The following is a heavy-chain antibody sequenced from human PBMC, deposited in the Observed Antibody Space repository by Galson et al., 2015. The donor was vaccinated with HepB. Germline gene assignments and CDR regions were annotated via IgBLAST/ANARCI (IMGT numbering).Heavy chain of an antibody. CDR3: AKIHRDPYGDYENY. CDR2: ISASGAGT. D-gene: IGHD4-17*01. CDR1: KFAFGGYA. V-gene: IGHV3-23*01. Sequence: SLRLSCAASKFAFGGYAMSWVRQAPGKGLEWVSAISASGAGTNYADSVQGRFTISRDNSKNTLYLQMNSLRVEDTATYYCAKIHRDPYGDYENYWGQGTLVTVSS. J-gene: IGHJ4*02.